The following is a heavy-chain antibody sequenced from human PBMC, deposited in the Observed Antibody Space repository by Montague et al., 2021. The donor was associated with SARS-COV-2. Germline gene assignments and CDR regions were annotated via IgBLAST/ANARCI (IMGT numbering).Heavy chain of an antibody. D-gene: IGHD3-22*01. CDR2: INHSGSI. CDR1: GGSFSGYY. V-gene: IGHV4-34*01. J-gene: IGHJ3*02. CDR3: ARVPDYYDSSGYYFDAFDI. Sequence: SETLSLTCAVYGGSFSGYYWSWIRQPPGEGLEWIGEINHSGSINXNPSLKSRVTISVDTSKNQFSLKLSSVTAADTAVYYCARVPDYYDSSGYYFDAFDIWGQGTMVTVSS.